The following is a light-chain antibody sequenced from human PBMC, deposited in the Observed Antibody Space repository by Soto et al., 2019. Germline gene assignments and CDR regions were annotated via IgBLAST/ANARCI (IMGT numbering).Light chain of an antibody. V-gene: IGLV1-40*01. CDR3: QSYDSSLSGSV. Sequence: VLTQPPSVSGAPGQRVTISCTGSSSNIGAGYDVHWYQQLPGTAPKLLIYGNNNRPSGVPDRFSGSKSGTSASLAITGLQAEDEADYYCQSYDSSLSGSVFGGGTKLTVL. J-gene: IGLJ3*02. CDR2: GNN. CDR1: SSNIGAGYD.